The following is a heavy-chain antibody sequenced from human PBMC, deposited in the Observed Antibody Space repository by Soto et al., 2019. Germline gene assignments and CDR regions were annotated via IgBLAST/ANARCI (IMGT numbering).Heavy chain of an antibody. CDR3: ARAGCDGGSCYTLVGLRYGMDV. CDR2: ISYDGNNK. J-gene: IGHJ6*02. Sequence: QVQLVESGEGVVQPGRSLRLSCAASGFILSTYAMYWVRQAPGKGLEWVAVISYDGNNKYYADSVKGRFTISRDNSKNTLYLQMNRLRAGDTAVYYCARAGCDGGSCYTLVGLRYGMDVWGQGTTVTVSS. CDR1: GFILSTYA. D-gene: IGHD2-15*01. V-gene: IGHV3-30-3*01.